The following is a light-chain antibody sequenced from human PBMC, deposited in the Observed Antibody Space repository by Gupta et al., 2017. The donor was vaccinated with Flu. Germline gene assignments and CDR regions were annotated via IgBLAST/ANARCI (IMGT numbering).Light chain of an antibody. J-gene: IGLJ3*02. Sequence: QSALTQPPSVSATPGQRVTISCSGSSSNVGINDVFWYQHLPGAAPKLLIFDDTQRPSGVPDRFSGSKSGASASLDISGLQPEDEADYYCAVWDDRLKGLFGGGTKVTVL. CDR3: AVWDDRLKGL. CDR2: DDT. CDR1: SSNVGIND. V-gene: IGLV1-44*01.